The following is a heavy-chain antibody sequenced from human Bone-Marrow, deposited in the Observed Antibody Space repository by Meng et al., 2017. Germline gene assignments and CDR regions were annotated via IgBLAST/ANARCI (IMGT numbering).Heavy chain of an antibody. CDR3: ARPGSDCSSTSCYPPSIGY. J-gene: IGHJ4*02. V-gene: IGHV3-74*01. CDR1: GFTFSSYW. D-gene: IGHD2-2*01. Sequence: GESLKISCAASGFTFSSYWMHWVRQAPGKGLVWVSRINTDGTTTTYADSVKGRFTISRDNAKNTLYLQMNSLRGEDTAVYYCARPGSDCSSTSCYPPSIGYWGQGTLVTVSS. CDR2: INTDGTTT.